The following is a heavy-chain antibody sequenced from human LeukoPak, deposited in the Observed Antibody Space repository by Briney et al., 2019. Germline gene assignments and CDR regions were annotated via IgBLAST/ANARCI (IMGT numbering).Heavy chain of an antibody. CDR3: ATEGNSGYDSFDY. Sequence: GGSLRLSCAASGFTFSSYAMSWVRQAPGKGLEWVSAISGSGGSTYYAGSVTGPLTLPTENSKNTLSLQMHSLTAEDAAVYSCATEGNSGYDSFDYSGQGTLVTASS. J-gene: IGHJ4*02. CDR2: ISGSGGST. CDR1: GFTFSSYA. V-gene: IGHV3-23*01. D-gene: IGHD5-12*01.